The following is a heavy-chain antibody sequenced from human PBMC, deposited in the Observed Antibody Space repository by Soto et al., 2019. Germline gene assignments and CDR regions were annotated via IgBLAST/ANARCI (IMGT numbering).Heavy chain of an antibody. J-gene: IGHJ6*02. CDR2: TYYRSKWYN. CDR1: GDSVSSNSAA. Sequence: SQTLSLTCAISGDSVSSNSAAWNWIRQSPSRGLEWLGRTYYRSKWYNDYAVSVKSRITINPDTSKNQFSLQLNSVTPEDTAVYYCARDRGTIFGVVIYYYYYGMGGWGQGTTGTVSS. D-gene: IGHD3-3*01. V-gene: IGHV6-1*01. CDR3: ARDRGTIFGVVIYYYYYGMGG.